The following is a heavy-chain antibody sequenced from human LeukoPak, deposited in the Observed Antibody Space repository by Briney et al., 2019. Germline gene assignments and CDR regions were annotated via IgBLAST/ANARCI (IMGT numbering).Heavy chain of an antibody. CDR1: GGSISSGGYY. CDR3: ARGIRNRYAVTVTGWAFDI. V-gene: IGHV4-31*03. J-gene: IGHJ3*02. Sequence: SETLSLTCTVSGGSISSGGYYWGWIRQHPGKGLEWIGYIYYSGSTYYNPSLRSRVTLSVDTSKNQFSLRLSSMTAADTAVYYCARGIRNRYAVTVTGWAFDIWGQGTMVTVSS. D-gene: IGHD3-16*02. CDR2: IYYSGST.